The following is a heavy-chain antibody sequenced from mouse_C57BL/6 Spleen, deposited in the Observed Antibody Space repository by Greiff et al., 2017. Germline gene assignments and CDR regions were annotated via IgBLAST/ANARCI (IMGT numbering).Heavy chain of an antibody. CDR2: IDPSDSYT. D-gene: IGHD2-4*01. J-gene: IGHJ3*01. CDR1: GYTFTSYW. CDR3: ARRRDYDEWFAY. Sequence: QVQLQQPGAELVKPGASVKLSCKASGYTFTSYWMQWVKQRPGQGLEWIGEIDPSDSYTNYNQKFKGKATLTVDTSSSTAYMQLSSLTSEDSAVYYCARRRDYDEWFAYWGQGTLVTVSA. V-gene: IGHV1-50*01.